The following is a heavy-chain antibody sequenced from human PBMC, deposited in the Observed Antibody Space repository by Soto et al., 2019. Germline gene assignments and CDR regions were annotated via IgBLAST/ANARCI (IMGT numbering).Heavy chain of an antibody. CDR3: ARDHRRGGFDY. V-gene: IGHV3-30-3*01. CDR2: ISNDGGNK. D-gene: IGHD3-10*01. Sequence: QVQLVESGEAGSHLGGPLGPPVQPPGFPFRSFPWHGVRRAPARGLEWVAVISNDGGNKYYADSVKGRFTISRDNSKNTLYLQMNSLRAEDTAVYYCARDHRRGGFDYWGQGTLVTVSS. J-gene: IGHJ4*02. CDR1: GFPFRSFP.